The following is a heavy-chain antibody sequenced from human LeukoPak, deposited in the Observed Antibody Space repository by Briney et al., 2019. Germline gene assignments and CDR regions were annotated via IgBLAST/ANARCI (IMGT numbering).Heavy chain of an antibody. J-gene: IGHJ4*02. CDR1: GFTFSSYA. V-gene: IGHV3-23*01. Sequence: GGSLRLSCAASGFTFSSYAMSWVRQAPGKGLEWVSAISGSGGSTYYPDSVKGRFTISRENGRNSLYLQMNSLRVGDTAVYFCVRGIIGTSYDYIWGRYRPYYFDYWGQGIQVTVSS. CDR2: ISGSGGST. CDR3: VRGIIGTSYDYIWGRYRPYYFDY. D-gene: IGHD3-16*02.